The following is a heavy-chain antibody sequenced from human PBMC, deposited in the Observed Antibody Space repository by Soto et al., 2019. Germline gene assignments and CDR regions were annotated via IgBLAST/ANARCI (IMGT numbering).Heavy chain of an antibody. CDR1: GGTFSSYT. CDR3: ARISYGDYFDY. V-gene: IGHV1-69*02. J-gene: IGHJ4*02. Sequence: QVQLVQSGAEVKKPGSSVKVSCKASGGTFSSYTISWVRQAPGQGLEWMGRIIPILGIANYAQKFQGRVTITADKSTSTSYMELRSLRSEDTAVYYCARISYGDYFDYWGQGTLVTVSS. CDR2: IIPILGIA. D-gene: IGHD4-17*01.